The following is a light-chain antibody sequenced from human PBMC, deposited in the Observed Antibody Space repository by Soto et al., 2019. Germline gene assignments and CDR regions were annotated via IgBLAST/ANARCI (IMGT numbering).Light chain of an antibody. CDR3: QQANSFPRGFT. CDR2: AAS. CDR1: QGISSW. Sequence: DIQMTQSPSSVSASVGDRVTITCRASQGISSWLAWYQQKPGKATKLLIYAASSLQTGVPSRFSGSGSGTDFTRTISSLQSEGFATADGQQANSFPRGFTFGPGTKVDIK. J-gene: IGKJ3*01. V-gene: IGKV1-12*01.